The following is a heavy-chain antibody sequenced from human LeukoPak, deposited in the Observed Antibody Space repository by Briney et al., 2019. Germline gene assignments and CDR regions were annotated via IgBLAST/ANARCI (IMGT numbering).Heavy chain of an antibody. V-gene: IGHV3-9*01. CDR1: GFTFDDYA. CDR2: ISWNSGSI. J-gene: IGHJ4*02. CDR3: AKDIATVTTSGFSY. Sequence: GGSLRLSCAASGFTFDDYAMHWVRQAPGKGLEWVSGISWNSGSIGYADSVKGRFTISRDNAKNSLYLQMNSLRAEDTALYYCAKDIATVTTSGFSYWGQGTLVTVSS. D-gene: IGHD4-17*01.